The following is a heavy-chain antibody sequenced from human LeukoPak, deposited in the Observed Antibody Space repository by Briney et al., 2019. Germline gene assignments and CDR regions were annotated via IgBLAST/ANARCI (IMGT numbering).Heavy chain of an antibody. V-gene: IGHV3-30*18. CDR2: ISYDGSNK. Sequence: GRSLRPSCAASGFTFSSYGMHWVRQAPGKGLEWVAVISYDGSNKYYADSVKGRFTISRDNSKNTLYLQMNSLRAEDTAVYYCAKGWGGYGNDAFDIWGQGTMVTVSS. CDR3: AKGWGGYGNDAFDI. D-gene: IGHD5-12*01. CDR1: GFTFSSYG. J-gene: IGHJ3*02.